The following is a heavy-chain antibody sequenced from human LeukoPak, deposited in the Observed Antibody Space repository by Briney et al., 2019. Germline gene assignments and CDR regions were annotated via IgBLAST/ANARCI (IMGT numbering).Heavy chain of an antibody. CDR1: GGSISSSSYY. Sequence: SETLSLTCTVSGGSISSSSYYWGWIRQPPGKGLEWIGSIYYSGSTYYNPSLKSRVTISVDTSKNQFSLKLSSVTAADTAVYYCARHYDILTGMPGYWGQGTLVTVSS. CDR3: ARHYDILTGMPGY. CDR2: IYYSGST. V-gene: IGHV4-39*01. D-gene: IGHD3-9*01. J-gene: IGHJ4*02.